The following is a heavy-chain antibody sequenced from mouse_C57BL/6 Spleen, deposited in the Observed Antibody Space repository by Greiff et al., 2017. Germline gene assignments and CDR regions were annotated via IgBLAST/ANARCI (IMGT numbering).Heavy chain of an antibody. D-gene: IGHD2-5*01. CDR3: ARRAYDSNYDAMDY. CDR1: GYTFTSYW. V-gene: IGHV1-50*01. Sequence: QVQLQQPGAELVKPGASVKLSCKASGYTFTSYWMQWVKQRPGQGLEWIGEIDPSDSYTNYNQKFKGKATLTVDTSSSTAYMQLSSLTSEDSAVYYCARRAYDSNYDAMDYWGQGTSVTVSS. J-gene: IGHJ4*01. CDR2: IDPSDSYT.